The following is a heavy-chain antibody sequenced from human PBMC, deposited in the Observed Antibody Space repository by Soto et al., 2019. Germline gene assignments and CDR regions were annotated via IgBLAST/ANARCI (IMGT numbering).Heavy chain of an antibody. CDR1: GFTFSSYG. D-gene: IGHD6-6*01. V-gene: IGHV3-30*18. CDR2: ISYDGSNK. Sequence: GGSLRLSCAASGFTFSSYGMHGVRQAPGKGLEWVAVISYDGSNKYYADSVKGRFTISRDNSKNTLYLQMNSLRAEDTAVYYCAKEDSSWSSFDYWGQGTLVTVSS. CDR3: AKEDSSWSSFDY. J-gene: IGHJ4*02.